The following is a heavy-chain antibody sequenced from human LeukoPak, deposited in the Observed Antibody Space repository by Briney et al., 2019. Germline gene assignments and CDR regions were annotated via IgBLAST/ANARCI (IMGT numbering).Heavy chain of an antibody. Sequence: SETLSLTCTVSGGSISSYYWSWIRQPPGKGLEWIGYIYYSGSTNYNPSLKSRVTISVDTSKNQFSLKLSSVTAADTAVYYCAKDRGGYFDYWGQGTLVTVSS. CDR3: AKDRGGYFDY. J-gene: IGHJ4*02. CDR1: GGSISSYY. V-gene: IGHV4-59*01. D-gene: IGHD3-10*01. CDR2: IYYSGST.